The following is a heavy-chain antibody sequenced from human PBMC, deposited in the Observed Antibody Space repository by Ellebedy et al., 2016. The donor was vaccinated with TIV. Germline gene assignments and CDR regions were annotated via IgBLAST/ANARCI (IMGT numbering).Heavy chain of an antibody. CDR2: INPSGGST. CDR3: AREGDLGADY. Sequence: ASVKVSCKASGYTFTSYYIHWVRQAPGQGLEWMGIINPSGGSTSYAGKFQGRIPMTRDTSTSTVYMELSSLRSEDTAMYFCAREGDLGADYWGQGTLVTVSS. CDR1: GYTFTSYY. V-gene: IGHV1-46*01. D-gene: IGHD3-16*01. J-gene: IGHJ4*02.